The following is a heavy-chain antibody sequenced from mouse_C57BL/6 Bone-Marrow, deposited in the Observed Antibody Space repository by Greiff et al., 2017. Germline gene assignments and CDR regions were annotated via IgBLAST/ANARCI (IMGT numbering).Heavy chain of an antibody. CDR1: GYTFTDYY. D-gene: IGHD1-1*01. J-gene: IGHJ4*01. CDR3: ARATTVPLYYAMDY. V-gene: IGHV1-26*01. Sequence: VQLQQSGPELVKPGASVKISCKASGYTFTDYYMNWVKQSHGKSLEWIGDINPNNGGTSYNQTFKGKATLTVDKSSSTAYMELRSLTYEDSAVYYCARATTVPLYYAMDYWGQGTSVTVSS. CDR2: INPNNGGT.